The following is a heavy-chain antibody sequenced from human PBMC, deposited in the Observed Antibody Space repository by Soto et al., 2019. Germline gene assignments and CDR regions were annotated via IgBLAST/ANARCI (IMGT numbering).Heavy chain of an antibody. V-gene: IGHV3-74*01. J-gene: IGHJ4*02. CDR3: VREPWGFSGTWYDY. CDR1: KFSFNNYW. D-gene: IGHD6-13*01. CDR2: INHDGSKT. Sequence: GGSLRLSCAASKFSFNNYWMHWVRQVPGKGPAWVSRINHDGSKTEYADSVKGRFTISRDNTKNTLYLQMNSLRVEDTAMYYCVREPWGFSGTWYDYWGQGIMVTVSS.